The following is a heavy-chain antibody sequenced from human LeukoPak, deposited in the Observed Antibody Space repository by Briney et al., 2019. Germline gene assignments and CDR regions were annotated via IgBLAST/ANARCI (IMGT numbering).Heavy chain of an antibody. V-gene: IGHV4-59*01. D-gene: IGHD3-10*01. CDR2: IYYSGST. CDR3: ARGPSGSCYDYYYMDV. J-gene: IGHJ6*03. Sequence: SETLSLTCTVSGGSISSYYWSWIRQPPGKGLEWIGYIYYSGSTNYNPSLKSRVTISVDTSKNQFSLKLSSVTAADTAVYYCARGPSGSCYDYYYMDVWGKGTTVTVSS. CDR1: GGSISSYY.